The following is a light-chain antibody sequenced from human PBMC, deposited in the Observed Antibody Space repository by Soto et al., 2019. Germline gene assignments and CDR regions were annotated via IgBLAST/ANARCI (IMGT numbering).Light chain of an antibody. CDR1: QSVDSST. V-gene: IGKV3-20*01. CDR2: GAS. Sequence: EVVLTQSLGTLSLSPGERATLSCRASQSVDSSTLAWYQQKPGQAPRLLISGASKRGTGTPDRFSGSGSGTDFTLTISRLEPEDFAVYYCQHFDDSLTFGGGTKVEIK. CDR3: QHFDDSLT. J-gene: IGKJ4*01.